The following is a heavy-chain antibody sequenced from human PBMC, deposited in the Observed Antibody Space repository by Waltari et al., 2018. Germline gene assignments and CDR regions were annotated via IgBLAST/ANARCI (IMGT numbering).Heavy chain of an antibody. CDR2: ISAYNGNT. Sequence: QVQLVQSGAEVKKPGASVKVSCKASGYTFTSYGISWVRQAPGQGLEWMGWISAYNGNTNYAQKLQGRVTMTTDTSTSTAYMELRSLRSDDTAVYYCARAPRFITMIVVVDMDVWGQGTTVTVSS. V-gene: IGHV1-18*01. J-gene: IGHJ6*02. CDR3: ARAPRFITMIVVVDMDV. D-gene: IGHD3-22*01. CDR1: GYTFTSYG.